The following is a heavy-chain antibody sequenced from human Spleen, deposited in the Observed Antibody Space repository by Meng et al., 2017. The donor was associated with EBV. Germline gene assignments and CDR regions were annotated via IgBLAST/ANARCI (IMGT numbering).Heavy chain of an antibody. D-gene: IGHD2-15*01. V-gene: IGHV4-34*02. Sequence: QVQLQQWGEGLLKPLGTLSLTCAVYGGSLGDSYWTWIRQPPGKGLEWIGEIDHSGSTNHSPSLKSRVTISVDSSKTQFSLKLTSVTAADTAVYYCSSLSDSGFYWGQGTLVTVSS. CDR3: SSLSDSGFY. J-gene: IGHJ4*02. CDR2: IDHSGST. CDR1: GGSLGDSY.